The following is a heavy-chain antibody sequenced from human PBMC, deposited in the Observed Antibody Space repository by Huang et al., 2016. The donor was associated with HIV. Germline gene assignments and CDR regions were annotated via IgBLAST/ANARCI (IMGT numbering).Heavy chain of an antibody. CDR3: ARSGDGGKSPMDV. J-gene: IGHJ6*03. Sequence: QGQLQESGPGLVKPSQTLSLTCTVSGGSIGSGRFYWTWIRQPAGKGLDWIGDSYTMGTTNYNPSRKSRVTISLDTTKNQFSLKLRFVTAADTAVYFCARSGDGGKSPMDVWGKGTTVTVS. V-gene: IGHV4-61*09. CDR1: GGSIGSGRFY. CDR2: SYTMGTT. D-gene: IGHD2-15*01.